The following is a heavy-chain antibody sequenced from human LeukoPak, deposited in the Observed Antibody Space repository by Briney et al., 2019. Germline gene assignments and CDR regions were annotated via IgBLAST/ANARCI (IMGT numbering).Heavy chain of an antibody. J-gene: IGHJ4*02. D-gene: IGHD2-2*01. V-gene: IGHV1-69*13. Sequence: PGASVKVSCKASGGTFSSYAISWVRQAPGQGLEWMGGIIPIFGTANYAQKFQGRVTITADESTSTAYMELSSLRSEDTAVYYCARGGPMDRPRYCSSTSCWLYWGQGTLVTVSS. CDR3: ARGGPMDRPRYCSSTSCWLY. CDR1: GGTFSSYA. CDR2: IIPIFGTA.